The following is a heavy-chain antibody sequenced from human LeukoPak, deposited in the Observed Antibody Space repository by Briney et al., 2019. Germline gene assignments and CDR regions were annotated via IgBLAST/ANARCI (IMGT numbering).Heavy chain of an antibody. Sequence: WETLSLTCAVYGGSFSGYYWSWIRQPPGKGLEWIGEINHSGSTNYNPSLKSRVTISVDTSKNQFSLKLSSVTAADTAVYYCARGSSSSWYWFDPWGQGTLVTVSS. CDR2: INHSGST. V-gene: IGHV4-34*01. J-gene: IGHJ5*02. D-gene: IGHD6-13*01. CDR3: ARGSSSSWYWFDP. CDR1: GGSFSGYY.